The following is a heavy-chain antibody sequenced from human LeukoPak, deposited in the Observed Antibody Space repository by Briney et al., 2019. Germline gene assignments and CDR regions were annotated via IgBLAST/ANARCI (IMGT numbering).Heavy chain of an antibody. J-gene: IGHJ6*03. CDR2: IYYSGST. CDR3: ASAIAEDFYYYYMDV. D-gene: IGHD1-14*01. Sequence: SETLSLTCTVSGRSISSYYWSWIRQPAGKGQEWIGYIYYSGSTNYNPSLKSRVTISVDTSKNQFSLNLSSVTAADTAVYYCASAIAEDFYYYYMDVWGKGTTVTVSS. CDR1: GRSISSYY. V-gene: IGHV4-59*01.